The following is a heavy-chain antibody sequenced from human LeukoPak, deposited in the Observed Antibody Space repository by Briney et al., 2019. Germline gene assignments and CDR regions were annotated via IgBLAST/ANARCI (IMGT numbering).Heavy chain of an antibody. J-gene: IGHJ4*02. D-gene: IGHD3-22*01. CDR3: ARRLYYYDSRGYQYYFDY. CDR1: GFTFSSYS. CDR2: ISSSSSYI. V-gene: IGHV3-21*04. Sequence: GGSLRLSCAASGFTFSSYSMNWVRQAPGKGLEWVSSISSSSSYIYYADSVKGRFTISRDNAKNSLYLQMNSLRAEDMALYYCARRLYYYDSRGYQYYFDYWGQGTLVTVSS.